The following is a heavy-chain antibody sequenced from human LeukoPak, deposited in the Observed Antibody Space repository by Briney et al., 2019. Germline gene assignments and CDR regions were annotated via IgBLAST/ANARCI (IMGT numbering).Heavy chain of an antibody. D-gene: IGHD3-10*01. CDR1: GFTFSDYY. V-gene: IGHV3-11*03. Sequence: GGSLRLSCAVSGFTFSDYYMSWIRQAPGKGLEWVSYISSSSTTCTNYADSVKGRFTISRDNAKNSLFLQMNSLRAEDTAVYYCAPLLWFGETWGLGTLVTVSS. J-gene: IGHJ4*02. CDR3: APLLWFGET. CDR2: ISSSSTTCT.